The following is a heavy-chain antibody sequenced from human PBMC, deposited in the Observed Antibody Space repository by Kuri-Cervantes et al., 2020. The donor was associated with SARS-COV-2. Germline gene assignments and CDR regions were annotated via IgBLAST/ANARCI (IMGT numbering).Heavy chain of an antibody. CDR2: ISAYNGNT. V-gene: IGHV1-18*04. CDR1: GYTFTSYG. Sequence: ASVKVSCRASGYTFTSYGISWVRQAPGQGLEWMGWISAYNGNTNYAQKLQGRVTMTTDTSTSTASMELRSLRSDDTAVYYCARLPFNYDILTGYYYYYGMDVWGQGTTVTVSS. D-gene: IGHD3-9*01. J-gene: IGHJ6*02. CDR3: ARLPFNYDILTGYYYYYGMDV.